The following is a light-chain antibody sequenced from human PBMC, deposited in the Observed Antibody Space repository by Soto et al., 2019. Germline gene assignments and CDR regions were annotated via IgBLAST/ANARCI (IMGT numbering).Light chain of an antibody. V-gene: IGKV2-30*01. J-gene: IGKJ2*01. CDR3: MQSTQWPRT. CDR1: QSLLYSDGNTY. Sequence: DVVMTQSPLSLPVTLGQPASISCRSSQSLLYSDGNTYLNWLQQRPGQAPRRLIYKVSKRDYGDTDRFSGSGSGTDFTLTISRVEAEDVRVYYCMQSTQWPRTCGLGTKLEIK. CDR2: KVS.